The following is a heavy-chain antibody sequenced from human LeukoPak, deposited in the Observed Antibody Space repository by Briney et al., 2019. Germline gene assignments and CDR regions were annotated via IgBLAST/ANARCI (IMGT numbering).Heavy chain of an antibody. CDR3: ARRGYDILTGYLFFDY. V-gene: IGHV4-59*08. D-gene: IGHD3-9*01. J-gene: IGHJ4*02. CDR2: IYYSGST. Sequence: SETLSLTCTVSGGSISSYYWSWIRQPPGKGLEWIGYIYYSGSTYYNPSLKSRVTISVDTSKNQFSLKLSSVTAADTAVYYCARRGYDILTGYLFFDYWGQGTLVTVSS. CDR1: GGSISSYY.